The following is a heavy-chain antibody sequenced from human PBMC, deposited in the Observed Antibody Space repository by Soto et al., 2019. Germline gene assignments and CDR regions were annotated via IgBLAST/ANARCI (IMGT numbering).Heavy chain of an antibody. V-gene: IGHV1-69*13. CDR1: GGTFSSYG. CDR3: ARYYYDSTGYYPYYFDY. CDR2: IIPLFAAP. J-gene: IGHJ4*02. D-gene: IGHD3-22*01. Sequence: SVKVSCKASGGTFSSYGFSWVRQAPGQGLEWMGGIIPLFAAPNYAQKFQGRVTFTADESASTAYMELSSLRSEDKAVYYCARYYYDSTGYYPYYFDYWGQGTLVTVSS.